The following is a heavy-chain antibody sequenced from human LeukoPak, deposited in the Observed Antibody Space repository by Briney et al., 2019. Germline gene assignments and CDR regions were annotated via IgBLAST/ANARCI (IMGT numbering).Heavy chain of an antibody. Sequence: GGSLRLSCAASGFTFSSYSMNWVRQAPGKGLEWVSSISSSSSYIYYADSVKGRFTISRDNAKNSLYLQMNGLRAEDTAVYYCARDHYDSSGYYLGWFDPWGQGTLVTVSS. CDR2: ISSSSSYI. CDR3: ARDHYDSSGYYLGWFDP. V-gene: IGHV3-21*01. D-gene: IGHD3-22*01. CDR1: GFTFSSYS. J-gene: IGHJ5*02.